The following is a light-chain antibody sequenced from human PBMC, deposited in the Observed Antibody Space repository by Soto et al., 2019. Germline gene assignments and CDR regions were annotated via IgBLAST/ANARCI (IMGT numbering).Light chain of an antibody. CDR3: QSYDSGLSGSGV. CDR2: DDN. Sequence: QSVLTQPPSVSGAPGQRGTISFTGRSSNIGAGYDVHWYQQLPGAAPKLLISDDNSRPSGVPDRFSGSKSGTSASLAISGLQAEDEADYYCQSYDSGLSGSGVFGGWTQLTVL. V-gene: IGLV1-40*01. CDR1: SSNIGAGYD. J-gene: IGLJ3*02.